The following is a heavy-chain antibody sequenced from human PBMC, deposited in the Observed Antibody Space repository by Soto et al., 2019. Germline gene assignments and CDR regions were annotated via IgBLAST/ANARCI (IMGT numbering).Heavy chain of an antibody. J-gene: IGHJ4*02. CDR2: INHSGST. V-gene: IGHV4-34*01. D-gene: IGHD3-16*02. CDR3: ARGLGYDYVWGSYRTYFDY. CDR1: GGSFSGYY. Sequence: QVQLQQWGAGLLKPSETLSLTCAVYGGSFSGYYWSWIRQPPGKGLGWIGEINHSGSTNYNPSLKSRVTISVDTSKNQFSLKLSSVTAADTAVYYCARGLGYDYVWGSYRTYFDYWGQGTLVTVSS.